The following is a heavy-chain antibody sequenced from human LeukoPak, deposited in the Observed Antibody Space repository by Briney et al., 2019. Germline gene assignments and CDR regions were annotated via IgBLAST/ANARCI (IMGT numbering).Heavy chain of an antibody. Sequence: GGSLRLSCAASGFTFDDYAMHWVRQAPGKGLEWVSGISWNSGSIGYADSVKGRFTISRDNSKNTLYLQMNSLRAEDTAVYYCAKVGEGGYSSGWYDYWGQGTLVTVSS. D-gene: IGHD6-19*01. CDR3: AKVGEGGYSSGWYDY. V-gene: IGHV3-9*01. CDR1: GFTFDDYA. CDR2: ISWNSGSI. J-gene: IGHJ4*02.